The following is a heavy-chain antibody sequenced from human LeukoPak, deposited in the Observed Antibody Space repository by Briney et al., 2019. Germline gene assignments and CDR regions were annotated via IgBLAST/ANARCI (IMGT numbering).Heavy chain of an antibody. CDR2: NPNDGST. J-gene: IGHJ6*03. CDR3: ARGSYYYMDV. CDR1: GYTFTNFY. V-gene: IGHV1-46*04. Sequence: ASVKVSCKASGYTFTNFYMHWVRQALGQGLEWMGMNPNDGSTSYAQRLRGRVTMTRDTSTSTFYMELSTLRYEDTAIYYCARGSYYYMDVWGKGTTVTISS.